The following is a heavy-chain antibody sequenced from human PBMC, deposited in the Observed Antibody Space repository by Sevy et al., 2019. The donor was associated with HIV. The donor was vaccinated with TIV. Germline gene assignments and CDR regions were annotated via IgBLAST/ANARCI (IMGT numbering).Heavy chain of an antibody. D-gene: IGHD6-13*01. CDR3: AKGPGILDEQHLTFDS. V-gene: IGHV4-39*01. Sequence: SETLSLTCTVSGGSISGSSYYWGWIRQPPGKGLEWIAMIFYSGSTYYNPSLKSRVTISVDTSKNQLSLKLSAVTAADTALYYCAKGPGILDEQHLTFDSWGQGTLVTVSS. CDR2: IFYSGST. J-gene: IGHJ4*02. CDR1: GGSISGSSYY.